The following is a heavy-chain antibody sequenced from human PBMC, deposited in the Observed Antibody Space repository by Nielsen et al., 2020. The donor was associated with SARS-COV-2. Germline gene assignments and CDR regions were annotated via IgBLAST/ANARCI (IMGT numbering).Heavy chain of an antibody. CDR2: IYYSGST. V-gene: IGHV4-39*01. J-gene: IGHJ5*02. Sequence: WIRQPPGKGLEGVGSIYYSGSTYYNPSLKRRVTISGDTSKNQFSLKLSSVTAADTAVYYCARLDYGDYGSFDPWGQGTLVTVSS. D-gene: IGHD4-17*01. CDR3: ARLDYGDYGSFDP.